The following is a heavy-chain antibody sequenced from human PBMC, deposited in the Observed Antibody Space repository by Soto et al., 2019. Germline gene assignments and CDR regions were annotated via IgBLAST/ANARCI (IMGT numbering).Heavy chain of an antibody. V-gene: IGHV1-46*01. CDR1: GHTFTGYY. CDR3: ARRENGYYYDSSGSDAFDI. CDR2: INPSGGST. J-gene: IGHJ3*02. Sequence: ASVKVSCKASGHTFTGYYMHWVRRAPGQGLEWMGIINPSGGSTSYAQKFQGRVTMTRDTSTSTVYMELSSLRSEDTAVYYCARRENGYYYDSSGSDAFDIWGQGTMVTVSS. D-gene: IGHD3-22*01.